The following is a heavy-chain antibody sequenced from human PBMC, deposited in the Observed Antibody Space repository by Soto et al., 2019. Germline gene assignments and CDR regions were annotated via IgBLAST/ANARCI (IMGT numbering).Heavy chain of an antibody. CDR3: ARAVSYYDILTGPPVAFDI. CDR2: IYYSGST. CDR1: GGSISSYY. V-gene: IGHV4-59*01. J-gene: IGHJ3*02. Sequence: PSETLSLTCTVSGGSISSYYWSWIRQPPGKGLEWIGYIYYSGSTNYNPSLKSRVTISVDTSKNQFSLKLSSVTAADTAVYYCARAVSYYDILTGPPVAFDIWGPGTMVTV. D-gene: IGHD3-9*01.